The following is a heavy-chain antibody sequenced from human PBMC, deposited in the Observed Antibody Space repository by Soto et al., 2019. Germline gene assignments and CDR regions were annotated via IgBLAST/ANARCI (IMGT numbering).Heavy chain of an antibody. CDR1: GATFSSYA. J-gene: IGHJ4*02. CDR3: ARDGTGAGTFGNNRFDY. V-gene: IGHV1-69*13. D-gene: IGHD6-13*01. CDR2: IIPIFGTA. Sequence: ASVKVSCKASGATFSSYAISWLRHAPGQGLEWLRGIIPIFGTANYTQKFQVRVMITADESTITAYMELSSLISEETTVYYCARDGTGAGTFGNNRFDYWGQGTMVTVSS.